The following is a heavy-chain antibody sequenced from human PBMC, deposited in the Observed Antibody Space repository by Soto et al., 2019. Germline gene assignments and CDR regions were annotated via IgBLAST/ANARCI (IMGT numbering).Heavy chain of an antibody. CDR2: ITGTSAFT. D-gene: IGHD3-16*01. CDR1: GFVFSDFQ. V-gene: IGHV3-21*01. Sequence: GGSLRLSCAASGFVFSDFQFNWVRQAPGGGLEWLSSITGTSAFTEYAESIEGRFTISRDNPNKLLFLHMDNLRPEDTAVYYCARDNLAFQGAFDLWGQGTLVTVSS. CDR3: ARDNLAFQGAFDL. J-gene: IGHJ4*02.